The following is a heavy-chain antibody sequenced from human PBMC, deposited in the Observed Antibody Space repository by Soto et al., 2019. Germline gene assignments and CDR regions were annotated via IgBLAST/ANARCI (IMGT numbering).Heavy chain of an antibody. V-gene: IGHV4-30-4*01. Sequence: QVQLQESGPGLVKPSQTLSLSCTLSGDSISSGNYYWGWIRHSPGKGLEWIAYINYSGSTYWNQSLRGRITMSVDTWKNQFSLILRSVTAADTAVYYCARVPPGSGTYFNYYSVMDVWGQGTTVTVSS. CDR2: INYSGST. CDR1: GDSISSGNYY. D-gene: IGHD3-10*01. CDR3: ARVPPGSGTYFNYYSVMDV. J-gene: IGHJ6*02.